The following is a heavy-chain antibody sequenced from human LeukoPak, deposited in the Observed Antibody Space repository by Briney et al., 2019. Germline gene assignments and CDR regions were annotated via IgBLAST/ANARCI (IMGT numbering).Heavy chain of an antibody. J-gene: IGHJ6*02. CDR2: IKHDGSEK. V-gene: IGHV3-7*04. D-gene: IGHD1-1*01. CDR3: ARSRTAGV. CDR1: GFTFSSFW. Sequence: GGSLRLSCAASGFTFSSFWMSWVRQAPGRGLEWVANIKHDGSEKYYVDSVKGRFTISRDNAKNSLYLQMNSLRVEDTAVYYCARSRTAGVWGQGTTVTVSS.